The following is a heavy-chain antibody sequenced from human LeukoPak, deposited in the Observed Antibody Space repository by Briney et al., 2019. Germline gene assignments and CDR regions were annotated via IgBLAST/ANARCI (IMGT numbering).Heavy chain of an antibody. V-gene: IGHV3-15*07. J-gene: IGHJ4*02. CDR2: IKPKTDGETT. CDR1: GFTFSTYG. D-gene: IGHD2-21*01. CDR3: ITPLPYSAQ. Sequence: GGSLRLSCEASGFTFSTYGMNWVRQAPGKGLEWVGRIKPKTDGETTEYAAPVKDRFSISRDDSKSMMYLQMNSLKTEDTAVYYCITPLPYSAQGGQGTLVTVSS.